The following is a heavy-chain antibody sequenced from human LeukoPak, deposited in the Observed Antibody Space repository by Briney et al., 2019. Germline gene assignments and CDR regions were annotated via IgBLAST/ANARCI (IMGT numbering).Heavy chain of an antibody. CDR2: ISSSSSYI. CDR1: GFTFSSYS. CDR3: ARIYCGTIWSDGRQFVDV. D-gene: IGHD2-21*01. J-gene: IGHJ6*04. V-gene: IGHV3-21*01. Sequence: GGSLRLSCAASGFTFSSYSMNWVRQAPGKGLEWVSSISSSSSYIYYADSVKGRFTISRDNAKNSLYLQMISLRAEDTAVYYCARIYCGTIWSDGRQFVDVWGKGTTVTVSS.